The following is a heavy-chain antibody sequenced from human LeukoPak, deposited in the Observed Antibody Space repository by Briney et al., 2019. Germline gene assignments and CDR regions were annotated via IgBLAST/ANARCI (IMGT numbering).Heavy chain of an antibody. J-gene: IGHJ4*02. CDR2: IYYSGST. CDR3: ARLPGILWFGELPRNYFDY. D-gene: IGHD3-10*01. CDR1: GGSISSSSYY. V-gene: IGHV4-39*07. Sequence: PSETLSLTCTVSGGSISSSSYYWGWIRQPPGKGLEWIGSIYYSGSTYYNPSLKSRVTISVDTSKNQFSLKLSSVTAADTAVYYCARLPGILWFGELPRNYFDYWGQGTLVTVSS.